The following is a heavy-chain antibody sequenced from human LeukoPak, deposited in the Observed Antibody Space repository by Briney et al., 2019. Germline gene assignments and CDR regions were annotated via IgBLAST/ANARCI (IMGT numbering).Heavy chain of an antibody. Sequence: GGSLRLSCAASGFTFSSYAMSWVRQAPGKGLEWVSAISGSGGSTYYADSVKGRFTISRDNPKNTLYLQMNSLRAEDTAVYYCAKDQYSGYEIDYWGQGTLVTVSS. CDR1: GFTFSSYA. CDR3: AKDQYSGYEIDY. J-gene: IGHJ4*02. D-gene: IGHD5-12*01. CDR2: ISGSGGST. V-gene: IGHV3-23*01.